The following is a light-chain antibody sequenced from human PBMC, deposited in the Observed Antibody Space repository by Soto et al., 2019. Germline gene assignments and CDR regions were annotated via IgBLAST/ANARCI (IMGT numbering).Light chain of an antibody. J-gene: IGKJ1*01. CDR3: QQYNSYFWT. V-gene: IGKV1-39*01. CDR2: GAS. CDR1: QSINTY. Sequence: DIQMTQSPSSLSASVGDRVTITCQTSQSINTYLNWYQQKPGKAPKLLIYGASSLQSGVPLRFSGSGSGTDFTLTISSLEPEDFATYYCQQYNSYFWTFGQGTKVDIK.